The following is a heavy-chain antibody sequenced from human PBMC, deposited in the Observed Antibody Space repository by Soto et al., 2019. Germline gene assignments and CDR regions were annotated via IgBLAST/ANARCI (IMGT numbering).Heavy chain of an antibody. J-gene: IGHJ4*02. CDR2: IYYSGTT. CDR3: ARLVRTGPYYFDY. V-gene: IGHV4-39*01. Sequence: QLQLLESGPGLIKPSETLETLSLTYSVSGGSISNTRFYWGWIRQPPAKGLEWIGNIYYSGTTYYNSSLESRVTISVNTSRNQFSLKLTSVTAADTALYYCARLVRTGPYYFDYWGQGSLVTVSS. CDR1: GGSISNTRFY. D-gene: IGHD3-9*01.